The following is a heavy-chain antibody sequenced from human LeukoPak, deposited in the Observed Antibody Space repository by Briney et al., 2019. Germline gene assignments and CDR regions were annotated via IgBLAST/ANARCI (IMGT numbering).Heavy chain of an antibody. CDR1: GFTISTYA. V-gene: IGHV3-30*02. D-gene: IGHD6-25*01. J-gene: IGHJ4*02. CDR2: IWPDGSKK. Sequence: PGGSLRLSCAASGFTISTYAMHWVRQAPGKGLEWVAFIWPDGSKKYYADSVKGRFAISRENSKNTVYLQMNDLRPEDTALYFCAKISSSAESNFDYWGQGTLLTVSS. CDR3: AKISSSAESNFDY.